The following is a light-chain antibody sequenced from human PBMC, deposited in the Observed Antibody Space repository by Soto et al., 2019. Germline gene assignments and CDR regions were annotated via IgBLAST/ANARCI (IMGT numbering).Light chain of an antibody. CDR1: QSVSSSY. CDR3: QQYARSPLT. J-gene: IGKJ4*01. Sequence: EIVLTQSPGTLSLSPGERATLSCRASQSVSSSYLAWYQQKPGQAPRLLIYGASSRATGIPDRFSGSGTGTDFTLTMSRLEPEDFAVYYCQQYARSPLTFGGGTKVEIK. V-gene: IGKV3-20*01. CDR2: GAS.